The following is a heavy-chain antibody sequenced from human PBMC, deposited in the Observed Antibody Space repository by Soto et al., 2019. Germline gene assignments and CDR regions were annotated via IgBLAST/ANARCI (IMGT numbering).Heavy chain of an antibody. D-gene: IGHD1-20*01. CDR2: IKSRTDGGTT. CDR1: GFTFTNTW. Sequence: GGSLRLSCAASGFTFTNTWMNWVRQAPGKGLEWVARIKSRTDGGTTDYAAPVKGRFTISRDDSKNTVYLQMKSLKTEDTAMNHCTTITDYWGQGTLVTVSS. V-gene: IGHV3-15*07. J-gene: IGHJ4*02. CDR3: TTITDY.